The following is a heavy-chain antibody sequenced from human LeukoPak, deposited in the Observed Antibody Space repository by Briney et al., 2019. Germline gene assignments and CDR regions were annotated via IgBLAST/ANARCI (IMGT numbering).Heavy chain of an antibody. V-gene: IGHV4-34*01. Sequence: SETLSLTCAVYGGSFSGYYWSWIRQPPGKGLEWIGEINHSGSTNYNPSLKSRVTISVDTSKNQFSLKLSSVTAADTAVYYCARRVTISVLNWFDPWGQGTLVTVSS. CDR1: GGSFSGYY. CDR3: ARRVTISVLNWFDP. D-gene: IGHD3-3*01. CDR2: INHSGST. J-gene: IGHJ5*02.